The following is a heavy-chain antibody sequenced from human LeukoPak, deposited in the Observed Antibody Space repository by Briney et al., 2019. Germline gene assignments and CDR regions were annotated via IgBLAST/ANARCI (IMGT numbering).Heavy chain of an antibody. J-gene: IGHJ4*02. CDR3: ATYRQVLLPFES. V-gene: IGHV3-23*01. CDR1: GFTFSTFA. CDR2: IFPSGGEI. Sequence: GGSLRLSCAASGFTFSTFAMIWVRQPPGQGLEWVSSIFPSGGEIHYADSVRGRFTISRDNSTSTLSSQMNSLRAEDTAIYYCATYRQVLLPFESWGQGTLVTVSS. D-gene: IGHD2-8*02.